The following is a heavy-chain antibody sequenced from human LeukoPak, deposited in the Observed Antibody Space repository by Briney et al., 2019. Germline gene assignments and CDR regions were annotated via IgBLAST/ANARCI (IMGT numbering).Heavy chain of an antibody. D-gene: IGHD1-1*01. J-gene: IGHJ4*02. CDR2: ISGSGGST. CDR3: AKGVQLGGYYFDY. CDR1: GFTLSNYA. Sequence: GGSLRLSCAASGFTLSNYAMNWVRQAPGKGLEWVSGISGSGGSTYYADSVRGRFTISRDNPKNTLYLQMDSLRAEDTAIYYCAKGVQLGGYYFDYWGQGTLVTVSS. V-gene: IGHV3-23*01.